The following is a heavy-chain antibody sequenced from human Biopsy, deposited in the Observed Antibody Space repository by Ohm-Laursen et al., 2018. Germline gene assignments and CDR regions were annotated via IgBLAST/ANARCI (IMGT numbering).Heavy chain of an antibody. Sequence: WQTLSLTCAVYSGSFSSNYWTWIRQPPGKGLEWIGEITHSGYTNYNPSLKSRVTVSVDTSKNQFSLKLSSVTAADTAVYYCASRLYGPNPIDYWGQGTLVTVSS. CDR1: SGSFSSNY. CDR3: ASRLYGPNPIDY. D-gene: IGHD2-8*01. V-gene: IGHV4-34*01. J-gene: IGHJ4*02. CDR2: ITHSGYT.